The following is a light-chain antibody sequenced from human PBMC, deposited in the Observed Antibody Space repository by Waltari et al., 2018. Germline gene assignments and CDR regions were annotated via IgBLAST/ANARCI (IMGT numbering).Light chain of an antibody. CDR1: RDISNR. J-gene: IGKJ4*01. V-gene: IGKV1-12*01. CDR2: AAS. CDR3: QQGYSFPLT. Sequence: DIQMTQSPSSVSASVGVRVTITCRASRDISNRLAWYQQKAGRAPNLLIYAASSLQAGVLSRFSGSGSATDFTLTISSLQPEYFATYFCQQGYSFPLTFGGGTRVEIK.